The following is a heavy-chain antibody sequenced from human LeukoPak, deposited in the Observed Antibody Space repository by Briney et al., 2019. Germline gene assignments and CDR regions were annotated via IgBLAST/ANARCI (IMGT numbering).Heavy chain of an antibody. J-gene: IGHJ4*02. V-gene: IGHV4-59*01. CDR1: GDSISSYY. CDR2: VHYTGST. D-gene: IGHD1-26*01. Sequence: SETLSLTCTVSGDSISSYYWSWVRQPPGKGLEWIGYVHYTGSTKYNPSLKSRVTISLDTSKNQFSLKLTSVTAADTAVHFCARGINVGATSKWGQGTLVTVS. CDR3: ARGINVGATSK.